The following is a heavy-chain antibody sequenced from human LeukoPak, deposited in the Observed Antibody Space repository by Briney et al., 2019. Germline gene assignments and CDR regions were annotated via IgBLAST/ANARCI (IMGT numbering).Heavy chain of an antibody. V-gene: IGHV3-74*01. CDR3: TRNPDGRNWFDP. CDR1: GFTFSHPW. CDR2: ISSDESST. Sequence: GGSLRFSGAASGFTFSHPWMPWVGQAPGKGLFWVSHISSDESSTTYADSVKGRFTISRDNRKNTLYLQMNSLRVEDTAMYYCTRNPDGRNWFDPWGQGTLVTVSS. D-gene: IGHD1-14*01. J-gene: IGHJ5*02.